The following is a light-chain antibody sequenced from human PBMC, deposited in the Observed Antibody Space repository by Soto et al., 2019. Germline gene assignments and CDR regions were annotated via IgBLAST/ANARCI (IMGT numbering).Light chain of an antibody. CDR1: SSDVGGSNY. CDR3: SSYTSSSTDV. Sequence: QSALTQPASVSGSPGPSITISCTGTSSDVGGSNYVSWYQQHPGKAPKLIIFDVSHRPSGFSNRFSGSKSGNTASLTISGLQAEDEADYYCSSYTSSSTDVFGTGTKLTVL. CDR2: DVS. V-gene: IGLV2-14*03. J-gene: IGLJ1*01.